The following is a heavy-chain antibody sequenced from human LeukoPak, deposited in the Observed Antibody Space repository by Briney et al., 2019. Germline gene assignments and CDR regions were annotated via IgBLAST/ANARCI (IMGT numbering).Heavy chain of an antibody. CDR2: ISSSSSYI. D-gene: IGHD7-27*01. Sequence: GGSLRLSCAASGFTFSSYSMNWVRQAPGKGLEWVSSISSSSSYIYYAHSVKGRFTISRDNAKNSLYLQMNSLRAEDTAVYYCARDKGNWEHYWGQGTLVTVSS. V-gene: IGHV3-21*01. J-gene: IGHJ4*02. CDR3: ARDKGNWEHY. CDR1: GFTFSSYS.